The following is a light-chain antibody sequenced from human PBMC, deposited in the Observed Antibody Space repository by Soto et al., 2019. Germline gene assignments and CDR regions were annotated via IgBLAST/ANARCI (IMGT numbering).Light chain of an antibody. CDR3: QQYDNSPLP. J-gene: IGKJ4*01. CDR1: RSLSSDY. Sequence: IVLMQSPDTLSLSPGERATLSCRASRSLSSDYLAWYQQKPGQAPRLLFYHASRRATGTPDRFSVSGSGTDFTLTISRLEPEDFAVYYCQQYDNSPLPFGGGTKVDIX. V-gene: IGKV3-20*01. CDR2: HAS.